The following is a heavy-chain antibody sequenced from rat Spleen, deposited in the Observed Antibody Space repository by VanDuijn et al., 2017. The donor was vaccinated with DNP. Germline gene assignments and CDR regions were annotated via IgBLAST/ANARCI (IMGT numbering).Heavy chain of an antibody. J-gene: IGHJ1*01. Sequence: QIQLQQSGAELAKPGSSVKISCKASGYTFSSSYIGWIKHTTGQGLDYIGYINMGSGGTNYNEKFRGKATLTVDTSSNTAFMQLSSLTPDDSAVYYCARRRLPYWYFDFWGPGTMVTVSS. CDR2: INMGSGGT. V-gene: IGHV1-43*01. CDR3: ARRRLPYWYFDF. D-gene: IGHD1-4*01. CDR1: GYTFSSSY.